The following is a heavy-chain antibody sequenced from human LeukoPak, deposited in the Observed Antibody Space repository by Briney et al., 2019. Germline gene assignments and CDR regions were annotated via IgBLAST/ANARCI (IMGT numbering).Heavy chain of an antibody. D-gene: IGHD3-3*01. J-gene: IGHJ4*02. CDR3: ARDLSGWSGYDY. Sequence: SVKVSCKASGGTFSSYAISWVRQAPGQGLEWMGRIIPILGTANYAQKFQGRVTITTDESTSTAYMELSSLRSEDTAVYYCARDLSGWSGYDYWGQGTLVTVSS. CDR1: GGTFSSYA. CDR2: IIPILGTA. V-gene: IGHV1-69*11.